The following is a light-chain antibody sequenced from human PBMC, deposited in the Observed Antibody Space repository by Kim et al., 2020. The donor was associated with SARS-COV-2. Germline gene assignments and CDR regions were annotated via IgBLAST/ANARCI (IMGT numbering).Light chain of an antibody. V-gene: IGLV10-54*04. J-gene: IGLJ3*02. CDR1: SNNVGYEG. CDR3: SAWDSSLSAWV. CDR2: RNN. Sequence: QPATLPCTGNSNNVGYEGAAWLQQHQGHPPQLLTYRNNNRPSGVSDRFSASRSGNTASLTISGLQPEDETDYYCSAWDSSLSAWVFGGGTQLTVL.